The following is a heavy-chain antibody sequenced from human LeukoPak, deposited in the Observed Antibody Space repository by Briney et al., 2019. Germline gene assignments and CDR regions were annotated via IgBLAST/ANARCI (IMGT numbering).Heavy chain of an antibody. CDR3: ARHRGGYCSGGSCYHDY. CDR1: GYSFTNYW. J-gene: IGHJ4*02. V-gene: IGHV5-51*01. CDR2: IYPGNSDT. D-gene: IGHD2-15*01. Sequence: GESLKISCKGSGYSFTNYWIAWVRQMPGKGLEWMGIIYPGNSDTRYSPSFQGQVTISADKSINTAYLQWSSLEASDTAMYYCARHRGGYCSGGSCYHDYWGQGTLVTVSS.